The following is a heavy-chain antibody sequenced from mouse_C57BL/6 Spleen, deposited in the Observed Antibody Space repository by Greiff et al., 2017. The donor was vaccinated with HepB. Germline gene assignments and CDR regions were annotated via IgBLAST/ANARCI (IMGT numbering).Heavy chain of an antibody. V-gene: IGHV5-16*01. CDR1: GFTFSDYY. CDR3: ARGATVVGYYAMDY. CDR2: INYDGSST. J-gene: IGHJ4*01. Sequence: EVKLMESEGGLVQPGRSMKLSCTASGFTFSDYYMAWVRQVPEKGLEWVANINYDGSSTYYLDSLKSRFIISRDNAKNILYLQMSSLKSEDTATYYCARGATVVGYYAMDYWGQGTSVTVSS. D-gene: IGHD1-1*01.